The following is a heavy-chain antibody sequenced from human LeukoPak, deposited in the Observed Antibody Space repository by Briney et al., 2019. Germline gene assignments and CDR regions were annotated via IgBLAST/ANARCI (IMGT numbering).Heavy chain of an antibody. CDR2: INPSGGTT. CDR3: ARDPGPLYCYDISGSDVFDI. V-gene: IGHV1-46*01. CDR1: GYTFTRYF. D-gene: IGHD3-22*01. J-gene: IGHJ3*02. Sequence: ASVKVSCKASGYTFTRYFIHWVRQAPGQGLEWMGIINPSGGTTTYAQKFQGRVTMTSDMSTSTVYMELSGLRSEDTAVYYCARDPGPLYCYDISGSDVFDIWGQGTMVTVSS.